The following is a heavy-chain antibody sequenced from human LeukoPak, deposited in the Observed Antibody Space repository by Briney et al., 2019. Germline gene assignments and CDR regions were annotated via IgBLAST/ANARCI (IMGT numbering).Heavy chain of an antibody. CDR2: TYYRSKWYN. Sequence: SQTLSLTCAISGESVSSNSATWNWIRQSPSRGLEWLGRTYYRSKWYNDYAESVRSRIVINPDTSKNQFSLQLNSVTPEDTAVYYCARDGYYGSGSYYDYWGQGTLVTVSS. D-gene: IGHD3-10*01. V-gene: IGHV6-1*01. CDR1: GESVSSNSAT. CDR3: ARDGYYGSGSYYDY. J-gene: IGHJ4*02.